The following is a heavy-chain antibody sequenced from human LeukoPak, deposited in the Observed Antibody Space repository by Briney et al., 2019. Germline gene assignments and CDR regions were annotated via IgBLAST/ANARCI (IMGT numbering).Heavy chain of an antibody. CDR2: IKQDGSEK. V-gene: IGHV3-7*05. CDR1: GFTLISYW. J-gene: IGHJ4*02. Sequence: PGGSLRLSCAASGFTLISYWMSWVRQAQGKGLEWVANIKQDGSEKYYVDSVKGRFTISRDNAKNSLYLQMNSLRAEDTAVYYCARLVRPYFDYWGQGTLVTVSS. CDR3: ARLVRPYFDY.